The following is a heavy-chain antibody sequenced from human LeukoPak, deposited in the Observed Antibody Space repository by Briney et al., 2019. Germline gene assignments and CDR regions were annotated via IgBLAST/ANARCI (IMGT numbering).Heavy chain of an antibody. CDR1: GGSISSYY. V-gene: IGHV4-59*01. J-gene: IGHJ4*02. CDR2: IYYSGST. D-gene: IGHD4-17*01. Sequence: PSETLSFTCTVSGGSISSYYWSWIRQPPGKGLEWIGYIYYSGSTNYNPSLKSRVTISVDTSKNQFSLKLSSVTAADTAVYYCARDDYGDYGGFDYWGQGTLVTVSS. CDR3: ARDDYGDYGGFDY.